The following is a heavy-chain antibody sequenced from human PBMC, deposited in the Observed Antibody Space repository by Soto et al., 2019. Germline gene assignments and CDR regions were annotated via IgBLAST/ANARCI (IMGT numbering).Heavy chain of an antibody. V-gene: IGHV3-23*01. CDR2: LSGGGNPT. Sequence: EVQLLESGGGLVQPGGSLRLSCAASGFTFSSFGMSWVRQAPGKGLEWVSGLSGGGNPTYYSESVKGRFTISRDSAKNTLYLQMNSLRTEDTAVYYCAKDITYDSSAYDSWGQGILVTVSS. CDR3: AKDITYDSSAYDS. D-gene: IGHD3-22*01. CDR1: GFTFSSFG. J-gene: IGHJ4*02.